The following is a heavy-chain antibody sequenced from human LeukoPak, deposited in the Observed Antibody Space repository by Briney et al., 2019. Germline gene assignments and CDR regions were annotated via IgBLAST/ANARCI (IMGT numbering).Heavy chain of an antibody. CDR2: IKSDGSEK. V-gene: IGHV3-7*01. Sequence: GGSLRLSCAASGFTFSSFWMTWVCQAPGKGLEWVANIKSDGSEKFYVDSVKGRFTISRDNAKNSLYLQMNSLRVEDTAVYYCARGGRVGASDYWGQGTLVTVSS. D-gene: IGHD1-26*01. CDR3: ARGGRVGASDY. J-gene: IGHJ4*02. CDR1: GFTFSSFW.